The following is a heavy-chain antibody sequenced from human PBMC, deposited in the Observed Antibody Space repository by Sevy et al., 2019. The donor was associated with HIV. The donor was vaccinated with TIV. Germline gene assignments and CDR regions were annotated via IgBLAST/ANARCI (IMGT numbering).Heavy chain of an antibody. V-gene: IGHV3-30-3*01. J-gene: IGHJ4*02. CDR3: ARDSAADRPSASFFDN. Sequence: GGSLRLSCAASGFTFSSYAMHWVRQAPGKGLEWVAVISYDGSNKYYADSVKGRFTISRDNSKNTLYLQMNSLRAEDTAVYYCARDSAADRPSASFFDNWGQATLVTVSS. CDR1: GFTFSSYA. D-gene: IGHD6-6*01. CDR2: ISYDGSNK.